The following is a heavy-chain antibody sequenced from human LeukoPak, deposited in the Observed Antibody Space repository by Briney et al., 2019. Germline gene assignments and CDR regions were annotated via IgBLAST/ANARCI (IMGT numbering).Heavy chain of an antibody. CDR3: AKVGFNA. CDR1: GYTFTTYG. CDR2: ISTYDDNI. V-gene: IGHV1-18*01. J-gene: IGHJ5*02. Sequence: GASVKVSCKASGYTFTTYGLSWVRQAPGQGLEWLGWISTYDDNIKYAQSLQGRLTLTIDTSASTAYMELRSLTSDDTAVYYCAKVGFNAWGQGALVTVSS.